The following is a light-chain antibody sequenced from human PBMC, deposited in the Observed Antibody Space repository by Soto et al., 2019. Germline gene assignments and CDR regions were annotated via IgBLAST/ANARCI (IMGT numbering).Light chain of an antibody. J-gene: IGKJ1*01. CDR1: QSISSW. Sequence: IQMPQSPSTLSASVGDRITITWRASQSISSWLAWYQQKPGKAPKLLIYKASSLESGVPSRFSGSGSGTEFTLTISSLQPDDFATYYCQQYNSYPTFGQGTKVEIK. V-gene: IGKV1-5*03. CDR3: QQYNSYPT. CDR2: KAS.